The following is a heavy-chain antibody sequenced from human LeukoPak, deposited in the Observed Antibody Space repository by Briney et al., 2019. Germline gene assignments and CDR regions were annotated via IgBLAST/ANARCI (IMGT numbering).Heavy chain of an antibody. J-gene: IGHJ5*02. CDR3: ARGFRGRYYDFWSGYRPPRWFDP. V-gene: IGHV1-8*01. CDR1: GYTFTSCD. CDR2: MNPNSGNT. Sequence: ASVKVSCKASGYTFTSCDINWVRQATGQGLEWMGWMNPNSGNTGYAQKFQGRVTMTRNTSISTAYMELSSLRSEDTAVYYCARGFRGRYYDFWSGYRPPRWFDPWGQGTLVTVSS. D-gene: IGHD3-3*01.